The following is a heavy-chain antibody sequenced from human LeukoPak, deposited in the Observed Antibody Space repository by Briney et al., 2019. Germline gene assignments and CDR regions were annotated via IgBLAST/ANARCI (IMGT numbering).Heavy chain of an antibody. CDR3: YGSGSWYYFDY. D-gene: IGHD3-10*01. Sequence: GGSLRLSCAASGFTFSSYAMHWVRQAPGKGLEYVSAISSNGGSTYYANSVKGRFTISRDNSKNTLYLQMNSLRAEDTAVYYCYGSGSWYYFDYWGQGTLVTVSS. V-gene: IGHV3-64*01. CDR2: ISSNGGST. CDR1: GFTFSSYA. J-gene: IGHJ4*02.